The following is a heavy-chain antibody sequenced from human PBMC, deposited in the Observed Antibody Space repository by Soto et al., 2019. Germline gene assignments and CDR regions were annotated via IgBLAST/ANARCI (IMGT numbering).Heavy chain of an antibody. Sequence: PGGSLRLSCAASGITFSTYDMHWVRQAPGKGLEWVASISFPGTNKYYADSVKGRFTISRDNSKNTLYLQMNSLRPEDTALYYCANGLLGAEETAEFDYWGQGTLVTVSS. CDR2: ISFPGTNK. CDR3: ANGLLGAEETAEFDY. CDR1: GITFSTYD. V-gene: IGHV3-30*18. J-gene: IGHJ4*02. D-gene: IGHD1-26*01.